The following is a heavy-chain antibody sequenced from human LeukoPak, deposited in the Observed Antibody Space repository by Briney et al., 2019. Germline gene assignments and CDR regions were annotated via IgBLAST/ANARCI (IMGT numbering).Heavy chain of an antibody. J-gene: IGHJ5*02. CDR3: ARRGVRFLEWLGGGDWFDP. CDR2: INPNSGGT. CDR1: GYTFTGYY. V-gene: IGHV1-2*02. Sequence: ASVKVSCKASGYTFTGYYMHWVRQAPGQGLEWMGWINPNSGGTNYAQKFQGRVTMTRDTSISTAYMELSRLRSDDTAVYYCARRGVRFLEWLGGGDWFDPWGQGTPVTVSS. D-gene: IGHD3-3*01.